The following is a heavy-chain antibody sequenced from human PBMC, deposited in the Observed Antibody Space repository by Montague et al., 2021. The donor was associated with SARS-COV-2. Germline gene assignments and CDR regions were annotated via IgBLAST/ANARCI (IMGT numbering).Heavy chain of an antibody. CDR3: ARGRDGYYHRSALFHY. Sequence: SETLSLTCTVSGGSISSSYWRLIRQPPGKALDWIGLIYYSGSSYYNPSLKTRVTISVDTSKNQFSLKLTSVTAADTAVYYCARGRDGYYHRSALFHYWGQGTLVTVS. D-gene: IGHD3-22*01. J-gene: IGHJ4*02. CDR1: GGSISSSY. CDR2: IYYSGSS. V-gene: IGHV4-59*01.